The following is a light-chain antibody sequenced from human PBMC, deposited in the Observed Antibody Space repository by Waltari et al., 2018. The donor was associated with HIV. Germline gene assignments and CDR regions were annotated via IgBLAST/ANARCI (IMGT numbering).Light chain of an antibody. CDR2: QDT. Sequence: SYGLTQPPSVSVSPGQTVTISCSGAKLGQKFVSWYLQKAGQSPVLVIYQDTQRPSGIPDRFSASNSGGTANLTISGTQAADGGDYFCQAWDNTVVFGGGTKLTVL. CDR1: KLGQKF. J-gene: IGLJ2*01. CDR3: QAWDNTVV. V-gene: IGLV3-1*01.